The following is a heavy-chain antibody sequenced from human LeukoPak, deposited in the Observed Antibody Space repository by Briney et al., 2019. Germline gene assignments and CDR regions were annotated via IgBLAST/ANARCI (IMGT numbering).Heavy chain of an antibody. CDR3: ARAPDYGDYGGPNDY. J-gene: IGHJ4*02. CDR1: GFTFSSSA. V-gene: IGHV3-23*01. Sequence: GGSLRLSCAASGFTFSSSAMSWVRQAPGKGLEWVAAISDTGRLSYCADSVNGRFTISRDNSKNTLSLQMNSLRAEDTAVYYCARAPDYGDYGGPNDYWGQGTLVTVSS. D-gene: IGHD4-17*01. CDR2: ISDTGRLS.